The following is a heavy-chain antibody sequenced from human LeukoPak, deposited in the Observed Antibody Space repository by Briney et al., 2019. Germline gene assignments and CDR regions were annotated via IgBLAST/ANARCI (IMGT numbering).Heavy chain of an antibody. CDR3: ARDQARKPGY. J-gene: IGHJ4*02. D-gene: IGHD1-14*01. Sequence: PGGSLRLSCAASGFTFSSYWMHWVRQAPGKGLVWVSIIRSDGSSATYADSVKGRFTISRDNVKNTLYLQMNSLRVEDTAVYYCARDQARKPGYWGQGTLVTVSS. CDR2: IRSDGSSA. V-gene: IGHV3-74*01. CDR1: GFTFSSYW.